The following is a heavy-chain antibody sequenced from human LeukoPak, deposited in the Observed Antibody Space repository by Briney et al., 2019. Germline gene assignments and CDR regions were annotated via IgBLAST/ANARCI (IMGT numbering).Heavy chain of an antibody. V-gene: IGHV1-2*02. CDR1: GYTFTDYY. CDR3: ARASSKYQLLSPFDF. J-gene: IGHJ4*02. CDR2: INPNSGGT. Sequence: SVTLSCKTSGYTFTDYYMHWVRQAPGQGLEWMGWINPNSGGTNYAQKFQGRVTMTRDTSISTAYMELSRLTSDDTAVYYCARASSKYQLLSPFDFWGRGTVVTVSS. D-gene: IGHD2-2*01.